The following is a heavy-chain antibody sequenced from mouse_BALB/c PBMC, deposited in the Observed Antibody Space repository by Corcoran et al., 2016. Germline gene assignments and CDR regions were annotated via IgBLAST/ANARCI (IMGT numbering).Heavy chain of an antibody. J-gene: IGHJ4*01. CDR1: GYLFTGYY. CDR2: ISCYSGFI. CDR3: ARGGDYDVYYALDY. D-gene: IGHD2-4*01. Sequence: LVKTGASVKISCKASGYLFTGYYIHWVKQSHGESLEWIGYISCYSGFIIYNQKFKGKATFTVDTSSSSTYMQFNSLTSEDSAVYYCARGGDYDVYYALDYWGQGTSVTVSS. V-gene: IGHV1S34*01.